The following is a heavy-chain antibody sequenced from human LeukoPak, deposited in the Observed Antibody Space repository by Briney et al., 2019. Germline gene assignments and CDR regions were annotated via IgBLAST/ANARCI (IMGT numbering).Heavy chain of an antibody. Sequence: PSETLSLTCTVSSGSISSSSYYWGWIRQPPGKGLEWIGSIYYSGSTYYNPSLKSRVTISVDTSKNQFSLKLSSVTAADTAVYYCARGKVATIFFDYWGQGTLVTVSS. J-gene: IGHJ4*02. D-gene: IGHD5-24*01. CDR2: IYYSGST. CDR3: ARGKVATIFFDY. CDR1: SGSISSSSYY. V-gene: IGHV4-39*07.